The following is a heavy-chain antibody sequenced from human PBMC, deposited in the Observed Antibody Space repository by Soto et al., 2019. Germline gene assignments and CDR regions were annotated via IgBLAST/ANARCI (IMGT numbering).Heavy chain of an antibody. J-gene: IGHJ4*02. V-gene: IGHV4-31*03. Sequence: SETLSLTCTVSGGSISSGGYYWSWIRQHPGKGLEWIGYIYYSGSTYYNPSLKSRVTISVDTSKNQFSLKLSSVTAADTAVYYCARDRVTSYGDYGYFDYWGQGTLVTVSS. D-gene: IGHD4-17*01. CDR3: ARDRVTSYGDYGYFDY. CDR2: IYYSGST. CDR1: GGSISSGGYY.